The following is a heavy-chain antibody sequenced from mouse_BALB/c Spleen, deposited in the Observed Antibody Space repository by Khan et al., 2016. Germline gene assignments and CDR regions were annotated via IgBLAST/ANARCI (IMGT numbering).Heavy chain of an antibody. V-gene: IGHV1-9*01. CDR3: ARGAALLENAMDY. CDR2: ILPGNGST. D-gene: IGHD2-10*01. Sequence: QVQLQQSGAELMKPGASVKISCKATAYRFSSYWIAWVKQRPAHGLEWLGEILPGNGSTNYTAKFKGTATFPADTSSNTASLQLSSLTSEDSAVYYCARGAALLENAMDYRGQGTSATVSS. CDR1: AYRFSSYW. J-gene: IGHJ4*01.